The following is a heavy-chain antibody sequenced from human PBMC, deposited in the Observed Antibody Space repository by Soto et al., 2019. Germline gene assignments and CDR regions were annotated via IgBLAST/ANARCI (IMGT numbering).Heavy chain of an antibody. CDR2: VSYDGDNE. D-gene: IGHD5-12*01. CDR1: GFTFSNYA. J-gene: IGHJ4*02. Sequence: GGSLRLSCAASGFTFSNYAMHWVHQAPGKGLEWVAIVSYDGDNEYYADSVKGRFTISRDNSKNTLYLQMNSLRGEDTAVYYCARDLEMATNSGRGYRAQGTPVTVSS. V-gene: IGHV3-30*03. CDR3: ARDLEMATNSGRGY.